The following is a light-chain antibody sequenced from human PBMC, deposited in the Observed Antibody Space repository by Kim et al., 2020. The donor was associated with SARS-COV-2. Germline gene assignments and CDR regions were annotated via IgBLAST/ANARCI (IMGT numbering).Light chain of an antibody. J-gene: IGLJ2*01. CDR2: GKN. Sequence: ALGQTVRMTCQGDSLRSYYASWYQQKPGQARVLVIYGKNNRPSGIPDRFSGSSSGNTASLTITGAQAEDEADYYCNSRDSSGNHVVFGGGTQLTVL. CDR3: NSRDSSGNHVV. CDR1: SLRSYY. V-gene: IGLV3-19*01.